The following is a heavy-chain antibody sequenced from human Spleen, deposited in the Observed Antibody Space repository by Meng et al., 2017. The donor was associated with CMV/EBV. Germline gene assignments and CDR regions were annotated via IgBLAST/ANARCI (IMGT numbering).Heavy chain of an antibody. CDR1: GGSFSDYS. V-gene: IGHV4-34*01. CDR3: ARSPWAAVGGMDV. D-gene: IGHD3-16*01. CDR2: INHSGST. Sequence: AVYGGSFSDYSWNWIRQPSGKGLEWIGEINHSGSTDYNPSLKSRVTISVDTSRNQFSLKLSSVTAADTAVYYCARSPWAAVGGMDVWGQGTTVTVSS. J-gene: IGHJ6*02.